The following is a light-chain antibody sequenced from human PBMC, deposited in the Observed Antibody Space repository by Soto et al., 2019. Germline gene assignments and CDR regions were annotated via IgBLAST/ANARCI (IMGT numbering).Light chain of an antibody. CDR3: DSYTSGSSYV. CDR2: DVS. V-gene: IGLV2-14*01. CDR1: SSDVGGYNY. Sequence: QSALTQPASVSGSPGQSITISCTGTSSDVGGYNYVSWYQQHPGKAPKLMIYDVSYRPSGVSDRFSGSKSGNTASLTISGLQSEDEADYYGDSYTSGSSYVFGTGTKVTVL. J-gene: IGLJ1*01.